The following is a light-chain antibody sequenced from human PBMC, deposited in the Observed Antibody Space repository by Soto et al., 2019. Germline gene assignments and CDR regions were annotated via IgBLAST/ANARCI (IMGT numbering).Light chain of an antibody. CDR2: EVT. J-gene: IGLJ1*01. Sequence: QSVLTQPASVSGSPGQSITISCTGTSSDIGGYNYVSWYQQYPGKAPNLIIYEVTNRPSGISYRFSGSKSGNTASLTISGLQVEDEADYYCCSYTSTYVFGIGTKLTVL. CDR1: SSDIGGYNY. V-gene: IGLV2-14*01. CDR3: CSYTSTYV.